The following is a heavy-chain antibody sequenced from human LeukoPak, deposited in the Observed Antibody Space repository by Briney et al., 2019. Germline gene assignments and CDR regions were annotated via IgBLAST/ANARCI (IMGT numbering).Heavy chain of an antibody. CDR3: ARGSLTVVRGVTDHMDV. J-gene: IGHJ6*03. D-gene: IGHD3-10*01. Sequence: ASVKVSCKASGYTFTSYYMHWVRQAPGQGLEWMGIINPSGGSTSYAQEFQGRVTMTRDMSTSTVYMELSSLRSEDTAVYYCARGSLTVVRGVTDHMDVWGKGTTVTISS. CDR1: GYTFTSYY. V-gene: IGHV1-46*01. CDR2: INPSGGST.